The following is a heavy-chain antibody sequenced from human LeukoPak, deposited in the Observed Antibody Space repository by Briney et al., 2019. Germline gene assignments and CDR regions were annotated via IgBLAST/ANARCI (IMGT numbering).Heavy chain of an antibody. CDR2: INPNSGGT. Sequence: ASVKVSCKASGYTFTGYYMHWVRQAPGQGLEWMGWINPNSGGTNYAQKFQGRVTMTRDTSISTAYMELSRLRSDDTAVYYCASSSTSSFNWFDPWGQGTLVTVSS. CDR1: GYTFTGYY. D-gene: IGHD2-2*01. J-gene: IGHJ5*02. CDR3: ASSSTSSFNWFDP. V-gene: IGHV1-2*02.